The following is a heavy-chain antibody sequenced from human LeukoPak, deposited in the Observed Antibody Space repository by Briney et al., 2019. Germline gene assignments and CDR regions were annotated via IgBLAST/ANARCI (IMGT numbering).Heavy chain of an antibody. Sequence: ASVKVSCKASGYTFTAYYMYWVRQAPGQGLECMGRINPNSGGTNYAQKFQGRVTMTRDTSISTAYMGLSRLRSDDTAVYYCATSSEGGYSYGSDIDCWGQGTLVTVSP. J-gene: IGHJ4*02. V-gene: IGHV1-2*06. D-gene: IGHD5-18*01. CDR1: GYTFTAYY. CDR3: ATSSEGGYSYGSDIDC. CDR2: INPNSGGT.